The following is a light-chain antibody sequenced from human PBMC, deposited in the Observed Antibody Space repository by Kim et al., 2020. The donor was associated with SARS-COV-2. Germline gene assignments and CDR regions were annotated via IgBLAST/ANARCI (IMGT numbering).Light chain of an antibody. CDR3: QQYKTYWT. Sequence: SASVGDRVTVPCRASQSISDWLAWYQQKPGKAPKLLMYKASTLESGVPSRFSGSGSGTEFTLTISSLQPDDFATYYCQQYKTYWTFGQGTKVEIK. V-gene: IGKV1-5*03. J-gene: IGKJ1*01. CDR2: KAS. CDR1: QSISDW.